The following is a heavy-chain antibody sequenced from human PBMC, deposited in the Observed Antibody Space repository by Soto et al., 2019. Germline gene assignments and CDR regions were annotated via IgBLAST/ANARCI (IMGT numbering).Heavy chain of an antibody. CDR3: ARVPVGDYPFDY. CDR1: GGSISSYY. CDR2: IYYSGST. V-gene: IGHV4-59*01. J-gene: IGHJ4*02. Sequence: KTSETLSLTCTVSGGSISSYYWSWIRQPPGKGLEWIGYIYYSGSTNYNPSLKSRVTISVDTSKNQFSLKLSSVTAADTAVYYCARVPVGDYPFDYWGQGTLVTVSS. D-gene: IGHD4-17*01.